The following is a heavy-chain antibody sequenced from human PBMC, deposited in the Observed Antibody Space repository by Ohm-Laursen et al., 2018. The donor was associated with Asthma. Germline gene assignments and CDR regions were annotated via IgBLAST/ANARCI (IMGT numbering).Heavy chain of an antibody. D-gene: IGHD3-3*01. CDR1: GFTVSSNY. V-gene: IGHV3-20*01. J-gene: IGHJ4*02. CDR2: INWNGGST. CDR3: VRVRRSTIFGVVSN. Sequence: SLRLSCAASGFTVSSNYMSWVRQAPGKGLEWVSGINWNGGSTGYGDSVKGRFAISRDDAKNSLYLQMNSLRAEDTALYHCVRVRRSTIFGVVSNWGQGTLVTVSS.